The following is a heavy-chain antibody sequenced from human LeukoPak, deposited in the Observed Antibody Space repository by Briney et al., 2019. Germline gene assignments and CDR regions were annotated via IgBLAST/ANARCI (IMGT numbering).Heavy chain of an antibody. CDR1: GFTFSTFA. CDR2: TSFDESHK. CDR3: AVVAGRFLPDY. J-gene: IGHJ4*02. Sequence: PGGSLRLSCAASGFTFSTFAMHWVRQAPGKGLEWVAFTSFDESHKFYADSVEGRFTISRDNSKKTLFLQMDNLRLDDTAMYYCAVVAGRFLPDYWGQGTLVTVS. D-gene: IGHD6-19*01. V-gene: IGHV3-30-3*01.